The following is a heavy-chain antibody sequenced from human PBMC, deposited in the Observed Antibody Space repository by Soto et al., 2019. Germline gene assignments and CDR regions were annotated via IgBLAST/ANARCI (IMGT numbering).Heavy chain of an antibody. J-gene: IGHJ3*02. CDR3: ARNYDSTAGGAFDI. Sequence: EVQLVESGGGLIQPGGSLRLSCAASGFTVSSNYMSWVRQAPGKGLEWGSVIYSGGSTYYADPVKGRFTISRDNSKNTLYLQMNSLRAEDTAVYYCARNYDSTAGGAFDIWGQGTMVTVSS. D-gene: IGHD3-22*01. V-gene: IGHV3-53*01. CDR1: GFTVSSNY. CDR2: IYSGGST.